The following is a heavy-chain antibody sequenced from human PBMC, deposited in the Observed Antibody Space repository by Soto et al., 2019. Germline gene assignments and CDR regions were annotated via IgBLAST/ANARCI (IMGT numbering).Heavy chain of an antibody. CDR1: GGSISSYY. J-gene: IGHJ3*02. CDR3: ARVAPSTLPPYDSSRYYHLDI. Sequence: PSETLSLTCTVSGGSISSYYWSWIRQPPGKGLEWIGYIYYSGSTNYNPSLKSRVTISVDTSKNQFSLKLSSVTAADTAVYYCARVAPSTLPPYDSSRYYHLDIWGQGTMVTV. V-gene: IGHV4-59*01. CDR2: IYYSGST. D-gene: IGHD3-22*01.